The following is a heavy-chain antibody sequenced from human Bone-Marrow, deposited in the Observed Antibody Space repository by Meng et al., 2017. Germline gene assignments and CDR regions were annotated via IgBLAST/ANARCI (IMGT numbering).Heavy chain of an antibody. CDR3: VSDSECPEY. CDR1: GFTFTTYT. V-gene: IGHV3-30-3*01. CDR2: ILSDGNNK. D-gene: IGHD1-14*01. J-gene: IGHJ4*02. Sequence: QVQLVESGGGVVQPGRSLRLSCAASGFTFTTYTMHGVRQAPGKGLEWVAVILSDGNNKYYAESVKGRFTISRDNSKNTLYLQMNSLRAEDTAVYYCVSDSECPEYWGQGTLVTVSS.